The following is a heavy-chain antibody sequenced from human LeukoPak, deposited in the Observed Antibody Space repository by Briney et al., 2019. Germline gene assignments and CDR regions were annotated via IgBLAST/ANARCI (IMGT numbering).Heavy chain of an antibody. D-gene: IGHD4-17*01. CDR3: ARDRVTISDYYYMDV. J-gene: IGHJ6*03. Sequence: KPSETLSLTCTVSGGSISSYYWSWIRQPPGKGLEWVGYIYYSGSTNYNPSLKSRVTISVDTSKNQFSLKLSSVTAADTAVYYCARDRVTISDYYYMDVWGKGTTVTVSS. CDR1: GGSISSYY. V-gene: IGHV4-59*01. CDR2: IYYSGST.